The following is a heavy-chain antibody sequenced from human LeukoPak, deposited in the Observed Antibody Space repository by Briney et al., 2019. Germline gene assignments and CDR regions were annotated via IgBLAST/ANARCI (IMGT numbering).Heavy chain of an antibody. Sequence: PGRSLRLSCAASGFTSSSYGMHWVRQAPGKGLEWVAVIWYDGSNKYYADSVKGRFTISRDNSKNTLYLQMNSLRAEDTAVYYCAREGYCSSTSCYREYYFDYWGQGTLVTVSS. V-gene: IGHV3-33*01. D-gene: IGHD2-2*02. CDR1: GFTSSSYG. CDR2: IWYDGSNK. CDR3: AREGYCSSTSCYREYYFDY. J-gene: IGHJ4*02.